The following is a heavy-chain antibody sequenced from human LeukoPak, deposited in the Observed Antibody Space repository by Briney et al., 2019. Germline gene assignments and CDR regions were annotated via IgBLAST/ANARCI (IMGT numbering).Heavy chain of an antibody. CDR3: ARQGREGNNY. CDR2: IYTSGST. Sequence: SETLSLTCTVSGGPISSYYWSWIRQPPGKGLEWIGYIYTSGSTNYNPSLKSRVTISVDTSKNQFSLKLSSVTAADTAVYYCARQGREGNNYGAQETLVPVSS. D-gene: IGHD5-24*01. J-gene: IGHJ4*02. V-gene: IGHV4-4*09. CDR1: GGPISSYY.